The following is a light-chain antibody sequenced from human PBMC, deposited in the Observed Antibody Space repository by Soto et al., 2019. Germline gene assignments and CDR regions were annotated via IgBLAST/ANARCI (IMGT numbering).Light chain of an antibody. CDR3: SSYAGSTTYV. V-gene: IGLV2-23*01. J-gene: IGLJ1*01. CDR2: EGF. CDR1: TNDVGTYNL. Sequence: QSALTQPASVSGSPGQSITLSCTGTTNDVGTYNLVSWYQQHPGKAPKLIIYEGFKRPSGVSNRFSGSKSGNTASLTISGLQAEDEADYYCSSYAGSTTYVFGTGTKVTFL.